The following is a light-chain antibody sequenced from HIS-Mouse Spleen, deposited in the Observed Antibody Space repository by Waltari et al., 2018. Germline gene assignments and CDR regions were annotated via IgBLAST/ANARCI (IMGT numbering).Light chain of an antibody. CDR2: AAS. Sequence: DIQLTQSPSFLSASVGDRVPITCRASQGISSSLAWYQQKPGKAPKLLLYAASTLQSGVPSRFSGSGSGTEFTLTISSLQPEDFATYYCQQLNSYPPTFGQGTKVEIK. CDR1: QGISSS. V-gene: IGKV1-9*01. CDR3: QQLNSYPPT. J-gene: IGKJ1*01.